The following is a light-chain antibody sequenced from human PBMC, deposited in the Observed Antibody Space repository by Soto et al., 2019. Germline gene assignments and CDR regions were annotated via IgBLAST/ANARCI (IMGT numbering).Light chain of an antibody. Sequence: DIVMTQSPDSLAVSLGERATINCKSSQSVLYSSNNKDYLAWYQQKPGQPPKLLIYWASTRESGVPDRFSGSGSGADFTLTLSSLQPEDVAVYYCQQYSTTPFTFGPGTKVDVE. CDR3: QQYSTTPFT. CDR1: QSVLYSSNNKDY. V-gene: IGKV4-1*01. CDR2: WAS. J-gene: IGKJ3*01.